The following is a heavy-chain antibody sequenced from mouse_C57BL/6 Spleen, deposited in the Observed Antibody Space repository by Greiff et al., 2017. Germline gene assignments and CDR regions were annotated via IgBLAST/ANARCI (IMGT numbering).Heavy chain of an antibody. J-gene: IGHJ1*03. CDR3: ARPHYGSKEVYWYFDV. D-gene: IGHD1-1*01. CDR1: SYTFTTYP. V-gene: IGHV1-47*01. CDR2: FHPYNDDT. Sequence: VQLQQSGAELVKPGASVKMSCKASSYTFTTYPIEWMKQNHGKSLEWIGNFHPYNDDTKYNEKFKGKATLTVEKSSSTVYLELSRLTSDDSAVYYCARPHYGSKEVYWYFDVWGTGTTVTVSS.